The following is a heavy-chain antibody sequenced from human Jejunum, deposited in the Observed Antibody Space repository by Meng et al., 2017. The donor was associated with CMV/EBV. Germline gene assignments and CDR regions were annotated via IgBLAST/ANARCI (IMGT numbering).Heavy chain of an antibody. V-gene: IGHV1-46*01. CDR2: INPSGGLT. J-gene: IGHJ4*02. D-gene: IGHD4-23*01. CDR3: ARGQSTLWWYNIDY. CDR1: EYTFTTYY. Sequence: SEYTFTTYYMHWVRQAPGQGLEWMGVINPSGGLTDYTQKFQGRVTVTRDTSTSTVYMDLSSLRSEDTAVYYCARGQSTLWWYNIDYWGQGTLVTVSS.